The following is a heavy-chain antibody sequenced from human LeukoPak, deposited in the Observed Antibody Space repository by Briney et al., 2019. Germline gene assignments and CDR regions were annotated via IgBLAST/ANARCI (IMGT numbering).Heavy chain of an antibody. Sequence: GRSLRLSCAASGFTFSSYAMHWARQAPGKGLEWVAVISYDGSNKYYADSVKGRFTISRDNSKNTLYLQMNSLRAEDTAVYYCARAGTRYDSSGYHNNWFDPWGQGTLVTVSS. CDR2: ISYDGSNK. CDR1: GFTFSSYA. V-gene: IGHV3-30-3*01. CDR3: ARAGTRYDSSGYHNNWFDP. D-gene: IGHD3-22*01. J-gene: IGHJ5*02.